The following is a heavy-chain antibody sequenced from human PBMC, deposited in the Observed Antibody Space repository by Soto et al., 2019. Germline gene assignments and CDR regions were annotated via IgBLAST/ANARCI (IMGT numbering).Heavy chain of an antibody. CDR1: GYTFKSCG. CDR2: ISAYNGNT. Sequence: VSVKVSCEACGYTFKSCGISWVRQSTEQGLEWMGWISAYNGNTNYAQKLQGRVTMTTDTSTSTAYMELRSLRSDDTAVYYCARDQPWWYSSSGIAAAGTSHYSGMDVWGQGTTVTVPS. J-gene: IGHJ6*02. V-gene: IGHV1-18*01. D-gene: IGHD6-13*01. CDR3: ARDQPWWYSSSGIAAAGTSHYSGMDV.